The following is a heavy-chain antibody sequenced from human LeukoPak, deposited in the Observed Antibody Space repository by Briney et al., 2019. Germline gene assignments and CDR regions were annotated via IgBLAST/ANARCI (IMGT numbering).Heavy chain of an antibody. CDR2: INPSGGST. J-gene: IGHJ3*02. V-gene: IGHV1-46*01. D-gene: IGHD3-22*01. Sequence: GGSLRLSCAASGYTFTSYYMHWVRQAPGQGLEWMGIINPSGGSTSYAQKFQGRVTMTRDTSTSTVYMELSSLRSEDTAVYYCARVFKRITMIVPVKRDAFDIWGQGTMVTVSS. CDR1: GYTFTSYY. CDR3: ARVFKRITMIVPVKRDAFDI.